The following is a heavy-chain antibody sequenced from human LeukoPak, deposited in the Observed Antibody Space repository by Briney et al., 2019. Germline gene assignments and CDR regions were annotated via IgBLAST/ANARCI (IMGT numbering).Heavy chain of an antibody. D-gene: IGHD1-7*01. V-gene: IGHV4-39*01. CDR1: GDSISSSNYY. CDR2: MYYRGST. Sequence: KTSVTLSLTCTVSGDSISSSNYYGGWIRQSPGRGREGLGSMYYRGSTDYNPSLKSRVDKSADTSKNQISLKLTTVTAADTTVYYCSTVHNWNYILFHWGQGTLVTVSS. CDR3: STVHNWNYILFH. J-gene: IGHJ1*01.